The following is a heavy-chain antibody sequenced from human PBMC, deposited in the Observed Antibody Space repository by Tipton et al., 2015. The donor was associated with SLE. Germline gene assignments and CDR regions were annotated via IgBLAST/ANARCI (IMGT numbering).Heavy chain of an antibody. CDR2: IYYSGST. V-gene: IGHV4-39*07. CDR3: ARQTPYPYGDPYYYYGMDV. D-gene: IGHD4-17*01. CDR1: GGSISSSSYY. J-gene: IGHJ6*02. Sequence: TLSLTCAVSGGSISSSSYYWGWIRQPPGKGLEWIGSIYYSGSTYYNPSLKSRVTISVDTSKNQFSLKLSSVTAADTAVYYCARQTPYPYGDPYYYYGMDVWGQGTTVTVSS.